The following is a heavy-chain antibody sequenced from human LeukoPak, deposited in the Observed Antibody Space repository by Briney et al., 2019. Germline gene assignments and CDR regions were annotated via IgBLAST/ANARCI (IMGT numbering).Heavy chain of an antibody. V-gene: IGHV3-15*01. CDR1: GFSFSVYW. CDR3: TTDLAAMIRAVDH. CDR2: IKSKTDGGTT. D-gene: IGHD5-18*01. J-gene: IGHJ4*02. Sequence: PGGSLRLSCAASGFSFSVYWMHWVRQAPGKGLEWVGRIKSKTDGGTTDYTAPVKGRFTISRDDSKNTLYLQMNSLKTEDTAVYYCTTDLAAMIRAVDHWGQGTLVTVSS.